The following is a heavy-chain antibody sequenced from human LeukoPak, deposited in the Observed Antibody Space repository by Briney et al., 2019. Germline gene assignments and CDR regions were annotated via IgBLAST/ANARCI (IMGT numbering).Heavy chain of an antibody. Sequence: GGSLRLSCAASGFTFRDYGMHWVRQAPGKGLEWVAFIRYDGSRIFYADSVKGRFTISRDNSKNTVDLQMNSLRAEDTAVYYCGAFGGGSTQPFDYWGQGTLVTVSS. J-gene: IGHJ4*02. D-gene: IGHD2-15*01. CDR2: IRYDGSRI. CDR3: GAFGGGSTQPFDY. CDR1: GFTFRDYG. V-gene: IGHV3-30*02.